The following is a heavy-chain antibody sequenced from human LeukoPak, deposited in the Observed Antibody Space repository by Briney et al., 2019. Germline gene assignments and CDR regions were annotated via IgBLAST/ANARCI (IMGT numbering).Heavy chain of an antibody. V-gene: IGHV4-34*01. CDR1: GGSFSGYY. CDR2: INHSGST. Sequence: SETLSLTCAVYGGSFSGYYWSWIRQPPGKGLEWIGEINHSGSTNYNPSLKSRVTISVDTSKNQFSLKLSSVTAADTAVYYCARVIYGAPPSGYYYMDVWGKGTTVTVSS. D-gene: IGHD4-17*01. J-gene: IGHJ6*03. CDR3: ARVIYGAPPSGYYYMDV.